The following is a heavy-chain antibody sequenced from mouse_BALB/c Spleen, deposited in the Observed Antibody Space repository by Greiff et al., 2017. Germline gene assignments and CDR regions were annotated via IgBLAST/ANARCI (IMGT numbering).Heavy chain of an antibody. CDR1: GYTFTSYY. V-gene: IGHV1S81*02. CDR3: TRVGTATSHWYFDV. Sequence: QVQLKESGAELVKPGASVKLSCKASGYTFTSYYMYWVKQRPGQGLEWIGEINPSNGGTNFNEKFKSKATLTVDKSSSTAYMQLSSLTSEDSAVYYCTRVGTATSHWYFDVWGAGTTVTVSS. J-gene: IGHJ1*01. CDR2: INPSNGGT. D-gene: IGHD1-2*01.